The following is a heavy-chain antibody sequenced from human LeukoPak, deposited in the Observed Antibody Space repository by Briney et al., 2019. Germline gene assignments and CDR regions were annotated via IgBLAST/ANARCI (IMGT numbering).Heavy chain of an antibody. CDR3: ARQLNNWNDADNWFDP. V-gene: IGHV4-59*01. CDR2: IYYSGST. Sequence: SETLSLTCAVYGGSFSGYYWSWIRQPPGKGLEWIGYIYYSGSTNYNPSLKSRVTISVDTSKNQFSLKLSSVTAADTAVYYCARQLNNWNDADNWFDPWGQGTLVTVSS. CDR1: GGSFSGYY. D-gene: IGHD1-1*01. J-gene: IGHJ5*02.